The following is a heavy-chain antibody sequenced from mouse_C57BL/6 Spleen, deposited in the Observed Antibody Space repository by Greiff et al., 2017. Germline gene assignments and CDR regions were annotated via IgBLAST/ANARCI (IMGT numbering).Heavy chain of an antibody. D-gene: IGHD2-4*01. CDR3: ARAGYDYDEGGYAMDY. V-gene: IGHV14-3*01. CDR1: GFNIKNTY. CDR2: LDPANGNT. Sequence: VQLQQSVAELVRPGASVKLSCTASGFNIKNTYMHWVKQRPEQGLEWIGRLDPANGNTKYAPKFQGKATIAADTSSNTAYLQLSSLTSEDTAIYYWARAGYDYDEGGYAMDYWSQGTSVTVSS. J-gene: IGHJ4*01.